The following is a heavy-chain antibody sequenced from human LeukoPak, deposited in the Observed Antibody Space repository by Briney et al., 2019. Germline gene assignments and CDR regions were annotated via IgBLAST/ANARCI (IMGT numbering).Heavy chain of an antibody. V-gene: IGHV1-69*05. Sequence: SVKVSCKASGGTFSSYATSWVRQAPGQGLEWMGGIIPIFGTANYAQKFQGRVTITTDESTSTAYMELSSLRSEDTAVYYCARAPVGCSSTSCSIGHFDYWGQGTLVTVSS. D-gene: IGHD2-2*01. CDR1: GGTFSSYA. CDR2: IIPIFGTA. J-gene: IGHJ4*02. CDR3: ARAPVGCSSTSCSIGHFDY.